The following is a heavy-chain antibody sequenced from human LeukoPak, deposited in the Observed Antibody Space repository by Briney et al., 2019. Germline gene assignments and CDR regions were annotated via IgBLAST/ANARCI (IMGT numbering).Heavy chain of an antibody. Sequence: GRSLRLSCAASGFTFSSYGMHGVRQAPGKGLEWVAVISYDGSNKYYADSVKGRFTISRDNSKNTLYLQMNSLRAEDTAVYYCAKDEWELGGDFDYWGQGTLVTVSS. V-gene: IGHV3-30*18. D-gene: IGHD1-26*01. J-gene: IGHJ4*02. CDR1: GFTFSSYG. CDR2: ISYDGSNK. CDR3: AKDEWELGGDFDY.